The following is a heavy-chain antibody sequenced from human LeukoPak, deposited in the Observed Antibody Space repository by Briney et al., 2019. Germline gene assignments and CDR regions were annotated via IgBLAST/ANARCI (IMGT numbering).Heavy chain of an antibody. D-gene: IGHD2-2*01. CDR1: GFTFSDYY. Sequence: PGGSLRLSCAASGFTFSDYYMSWIRQAPGRGLEWVSYISSSGSIGYADSVKGRFTISRDNAKNSLYLQMNSLRAEDTALYYCARGGYCSSTSCPGEAFDIWGQGTMVTVSS. CDR2: ISSSGSI. J-gene: IGHJ3*02. CDR3: ARGGYCSSTSCPGEAFDI. V-gene: IGHV3-11*01.